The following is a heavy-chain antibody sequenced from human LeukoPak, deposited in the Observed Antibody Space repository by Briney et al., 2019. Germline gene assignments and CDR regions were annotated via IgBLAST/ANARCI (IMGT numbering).Heavy chain of an antibody. J-gene: IGHJ4*02. Sequence: SETLSLTCTVSGDSISGYYWSWIRQPPGKGLEWIGYIYYSGRTNYNPSLKSRVTMSVDTSKNQFSLKLTSVTAADTAVYYCAKYFAASGESHLDHWGQGSLVTVSS. CDR1: GDSISGYY. CDR3: AKYFAASGESHLDH. D-gene: IGHD3-9*01. V-gene: IGHV4-59*03. CDR2: IYYSGRT.